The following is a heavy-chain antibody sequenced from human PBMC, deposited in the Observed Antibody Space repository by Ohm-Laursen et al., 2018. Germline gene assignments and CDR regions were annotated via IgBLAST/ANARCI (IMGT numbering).Heavy chain of an antibody. CDR1: GFTFSNAW. J-gene: IGHJ4*02. D-gene: IGHD5-12*01. CDR2: TSSSGSTI. Sequence: GSLRLSCAASGFTFSNAWMSWVRQAPGKGLEWVSYTSSSGSTIYYADPVKGRFTISRDNPKSMVFLQMSSLRAEDTAVYYCAKHRSATWMHKRFDNWGQGTLVAVSS. CDR3: AKHRSATWMHKRFDN. V-gene: IGHV3-11*01.